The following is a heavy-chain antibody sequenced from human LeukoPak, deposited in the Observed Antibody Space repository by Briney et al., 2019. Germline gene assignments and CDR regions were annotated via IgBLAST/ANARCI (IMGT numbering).Heavy chain of an antibody. J-gene: IGHJ6*02. D-gene: IGHD4-17*01. CDR1: GFTFSSYA. V-gene: IGHV3-23*01. Sequence: QPGGSLRLSCAASGFTFSSYAMSWVRQAPGKGLEWVSTIGGNGGSTYYADSVKGRFTISRDNAKKSLYLQMAGLRPEDTAIYYCARHNPGDYTYPMDVWGQGTTVTVSS. CDR2: IGGNGGST. CDR3: ARHNPGDYTYPMDV.